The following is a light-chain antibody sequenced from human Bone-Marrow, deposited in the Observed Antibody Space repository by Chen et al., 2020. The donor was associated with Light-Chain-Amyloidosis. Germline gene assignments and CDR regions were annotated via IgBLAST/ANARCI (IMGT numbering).Light chain of an antibody. J-gene: IGKJ1*01. CDR3: QQYNTDFRP. CDR2: RAS. Sequence: DIQMTQSPSTLSASLGDSVTITCRASQSISIYLAWYQQKPGTAPNLLIYRASNLQTGVPSRFSGSGSGTEFTLTISGLQPDDFATYYCQQYNTDFRPFGQGTKVEIK. CDR1: QSISIY. V-gene: IGKV1-5*03.